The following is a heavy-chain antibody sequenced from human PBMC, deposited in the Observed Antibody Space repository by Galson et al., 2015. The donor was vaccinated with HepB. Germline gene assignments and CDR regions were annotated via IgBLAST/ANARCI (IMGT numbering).Heavy chain of an antibody. CDR2: ISSSSSYI. Sequence: SLRLSCAASGFTFSSYSMNWVRQAPGKGLEWVSSISSSSSYIYYADSVKGRFTISRDNAKNSLYLQMNSLRAEDTAVYYCARAGDTCYYYYGMDVWGQGTTVTVSS. D-gene: IGHD3-16*01. CDR3: ARAGDTCYYYYGMDV. V-gene: IGHV3-21*01. J-gene: IGHJ6*02. CDR1: GFTFSSYS.